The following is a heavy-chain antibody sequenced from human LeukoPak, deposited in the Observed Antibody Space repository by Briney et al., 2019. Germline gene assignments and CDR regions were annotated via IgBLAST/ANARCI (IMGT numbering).Heavy chain of an antibody. D-gene: IGHD3-22*01. V-gene: IGHV4-39*07. J-gene: IGHJ4*02. Sequence: PSETLSLTCTVSGGSISSSSYYWGWIRQPPGKGLEWIGSIYYSGSTYYNPSLKSRVTISVDTSKNQFSLKLSSVTAADTAVYYCARGNMIVVVPDYWGQGTLVTVSS. CDR2: IYYSGST. CDR1: GGSISSSSYY. CDR3: ARGNMIVVVPDY.